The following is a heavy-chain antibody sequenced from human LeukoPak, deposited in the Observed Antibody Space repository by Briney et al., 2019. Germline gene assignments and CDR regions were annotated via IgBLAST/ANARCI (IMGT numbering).Heavy chain of an antibody. CDR2: VYYSGSP. CDR3: ARDEYSGRFDY. V-gene: IGHV4-59*01. CDR1: GGSISNYY. J-gene: IGHJ4*02. D-gene: IGHD1-26*01. Sequence: PSETLSLTCTVSGGSISNYYWSWIRQPPGKGLECVGYVYYSGSPDYNPSLKSRVTISIDTSKNQFSLKLSSVTAADTAVYHCARDEYSGRFDYWGQGTLATVTS.